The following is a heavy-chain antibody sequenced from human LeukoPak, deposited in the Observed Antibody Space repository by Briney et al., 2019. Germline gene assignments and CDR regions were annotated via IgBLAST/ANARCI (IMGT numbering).Heavy chain of an antibody. V-gene: IGHV1-2*02. Sequence: GRSLRLSCAASGFTFTGYYMHWVRQAPGQGLEWMGWINPNSGGTNYAQKFQGRVTMTRDTSISTAYMELSRLRSDDTAVYYCARDQRYNWNYVPWGQGTLVTVSS. D-gene: IGHD1-7*01. CDR3: ARDQRYNWNYVP. CDR2: INPNSGGT. CDR1: GFTFTGYY. J-gene: IGHJ5*02.